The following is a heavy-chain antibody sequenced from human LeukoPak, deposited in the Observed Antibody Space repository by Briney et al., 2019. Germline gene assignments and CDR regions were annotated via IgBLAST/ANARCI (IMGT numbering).Heavy chain of an antibody. CDR2: ISYDGSNK. Sequence: GGSLRLSCAASGFTFSSYGMHWVRQAPGKGLEWVAVISYDGSNKYYADSVKGRFTISRDNSKNTLYLQMNSLRAEDTAVCYCAEGELYAFDIWGQGTMVTVSS. CDR3: AEGELYAFDI. V-gene: IGHV3-30*18. CDR1: GFTFSSYG. D-gene: IGHD3-10*01. J-gene: IGHJ3*02.